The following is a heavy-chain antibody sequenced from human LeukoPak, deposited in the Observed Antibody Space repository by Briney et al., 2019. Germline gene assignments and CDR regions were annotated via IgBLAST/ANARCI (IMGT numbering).Heavy chain of an antibody. Sequence: GGSLRLSCAASGFTFSSYAMSWVRQAPGKGLEWVSAISGSGGSTYYADSVKGRFTISRDNSKNTLYLQMNSLRAEDTAVYYCAKGGMVRGVITVVPIYYFDYWGQGTLVTVSS. CDR1: GFTFSSYA. D-gene: IGHD3-10*01. CDR2: ISGSGGST. V-gene: IGHV3-23*01. J-gene: IGHJ4*02. CDR3: AKGGMVRGVITVVPIYYFDY.